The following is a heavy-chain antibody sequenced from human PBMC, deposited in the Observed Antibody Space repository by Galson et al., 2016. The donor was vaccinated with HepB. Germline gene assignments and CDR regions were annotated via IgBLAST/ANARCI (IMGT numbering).Heavy chain of an antibody. Sequence: SLRLSCAASGFSFSGYSMNWVRQAPGKGLEWLSHITSSSGSIYYADSVKGRFTISRDNAKNSLFLQMNSLRAEDTAVYYCASFGDWEYYGMDVWGKGTTVIVSS. CDR3: ASFGDWEYYGMDV. CDR1: GFSFSGYS. CDR2: ITSSSGSI. J-gene: IGHJ6*04. D-gene: IGHD3-16*01. V-gene: IGHV3-48*01.